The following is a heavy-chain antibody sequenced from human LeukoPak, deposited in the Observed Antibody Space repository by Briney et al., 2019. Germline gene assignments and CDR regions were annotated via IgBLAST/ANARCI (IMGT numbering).Heavy chain of an antibody. D-gene: IGHD3-3*01. J-gene: IGHJ4*02. V-gene: IGHV4-59*01. CDR3: ASSTYGGFWSGYFDY. CDR2: IYYSGST. CDR1: GGSISSYY. Sequence: SETLSLTCTVSGGSISSYYWSWIRQPPGKGLEWIGYIYYSGSTNYNPSLKSRVTISVDTSKNQFSLKLSSVTAADTAVYYCASSTYGGFWSGYFDYRGQGTLVTVSS.